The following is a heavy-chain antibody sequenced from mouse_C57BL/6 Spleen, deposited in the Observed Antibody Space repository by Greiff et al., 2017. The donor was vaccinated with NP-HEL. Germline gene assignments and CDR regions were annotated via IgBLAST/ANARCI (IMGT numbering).Heavy chain of an antibody. CDR3: ARAENDGYYEAMDY. J-gene: IGHJ4*01. Sequence: QVQLQQSGAELARPGASVKLSCKASGYTFPSYGISWVKQRTGQGLEWIGEIYPRSGNTYYNAKFKGKATLTADKSSSTAYMELRSLTHEDSAVYFYARAENDGYYEAMDYWGQGTSVTVSS. D-gene: IGHD2-3*01. V-gene: IGHV1-81*01. CDR2: IYPRSGNT. CDR1: GYTFPSYG.